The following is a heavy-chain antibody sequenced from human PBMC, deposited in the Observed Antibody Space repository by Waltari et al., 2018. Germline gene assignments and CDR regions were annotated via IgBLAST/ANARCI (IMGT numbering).Heavy chain of an antibody. CDR2: ISYTRATR. J-gene: IGHJ4*02. CDR3: ARDQRTMAAADDLDS. Sequence: EVQLVESGGGLVQPGGSLRLSCAASGFTFSNYNMNWVRQTPGNGLEWISYISYTRATRYYADSVKGRFTISRDNAKNSLYLQMNSLRAEDTAVYYCARDQRTMAAADDLDSWGQGTLVTVSS. V-gene: IGHV3-48*04. CDR1: GFTFSNYN. D-gene: IGHD6-13*01.